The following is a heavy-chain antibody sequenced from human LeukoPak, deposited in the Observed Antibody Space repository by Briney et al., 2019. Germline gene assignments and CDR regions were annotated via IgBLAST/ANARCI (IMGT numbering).Heavy chain of an antibody. J-gene: IGHJ6*03. CDR1: GGTFSSYA. CDR3: AILYSSSTYYYYYYMDV. V-gene: IGHV1-69*01. CDR2: IIPIFGTA. D-gene: IGHD6-6*01. Sequence: SVKVSCKASGGTFSSYAISWVRQAPGQGLEWMGGIIPIFGTANYAQKFQGRVTITADESTSTAYMELGSLRSEDTAVYYCAILYSSSTYYYYYYMDVWGKGTTVTVSS.